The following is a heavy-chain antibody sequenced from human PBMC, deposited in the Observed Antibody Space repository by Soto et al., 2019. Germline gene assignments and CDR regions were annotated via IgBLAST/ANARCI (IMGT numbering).Heavy chain of an antibody. D-gene: IGHD6-13*01. V-gene: IGHV3-15*01. CDR1: GFTFSNAW. J-gene: IGHJ6*02. CDR2: IKSKTDGGTT. CDR3: TTGAAAVLYYYYGMDV. Sequence: ESGGGLVKPGGSLRLSCAASGFTFSNAWMSWVRQAPGKGLEWVGRIKSKTDGGTTDYAAPVKGRFTISRDDSKNTLYLQMNSLKTEDTAVYYCTTGAAAVLYYYYGMDVWGQGTTVTVSS.